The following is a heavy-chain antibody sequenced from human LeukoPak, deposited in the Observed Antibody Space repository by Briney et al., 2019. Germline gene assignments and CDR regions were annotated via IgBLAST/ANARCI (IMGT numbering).Heavy chain of an antibody. D-gene: IGHD1-20*01. J-gene: IGHJ4*02. CDR2: ISYDGSNK. V-gene: IGHV3-30-3*01. Sequence: GRSLRLSWAASGFTFSSYAMHWVRQAPGKGLEWVAVISYDGSNKYYADSVKGRFTISRDNSKNTLYLQMNSLRAEDTAVYYCARRRYNWNAIDYWGQGTLVTVSS. CDR1: GFTFSSYA. CDR3: ARRRYNWNAIDY.